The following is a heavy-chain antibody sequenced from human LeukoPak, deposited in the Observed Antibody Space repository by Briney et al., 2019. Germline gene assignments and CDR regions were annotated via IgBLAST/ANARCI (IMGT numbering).Heavy chain of an antibody. CDR3: AKYGRSGNASGMDV. J-gene: IGHJ6*02. D-gene: IGHD2-15*01. V-gene: IGHV3-23*01. Sequence: GGSLRLSWAASGFTVSTDAMTWVRQAAGEWLELVSTVIVSGGSTYYADSVKGLCTISRDNSKTTLYLQVNSLRTEDTAVYYCAKYGRSGNASGMDVWGHGTTVTVSS. CDR2: VIVSGGST. CDR1: GFTVSTDA.